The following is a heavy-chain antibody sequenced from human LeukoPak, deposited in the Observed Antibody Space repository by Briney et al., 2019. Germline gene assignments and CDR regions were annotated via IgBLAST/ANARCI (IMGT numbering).Heavy chain of an antibody. V-gene: IGHV4-34*01. CDR2: INHSGST. CDR3: ARAGHWGSDRYHNSGYSDSFDI. J-gene: IGHJ3*02. D-gene: IGHD3-22*01. Sequence: SETLSLTCAVYGGSSSGYYWSWIRQPPGKGLEWIGAINHSGSTNYNPSLKSRATISVDTSRNQLSLKLTSVTAADTAVYYCARAGHWGSDRYHNSGYSDSFDIWGQGTMVTVSS. CDR1: GGSSSGYY.